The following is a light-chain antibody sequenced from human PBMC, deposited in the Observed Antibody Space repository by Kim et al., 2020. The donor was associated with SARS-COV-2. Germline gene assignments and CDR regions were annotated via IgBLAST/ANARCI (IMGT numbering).Light chain of an antibody. CDR3: QQRSNWPPDGYT. J-gene: IGKJ2*01. CDR2: DAS. Sequence: PGERDTLPCRARQSFSCYLARCQEKPGPAPRPLIYDASNRATGIPASFSGSGSGTDFTLTISSLEPEDFGVYYCQQRSNWPPDGYTFGQGTRLEI. CDR1: QSFSCY. V-gene: IGKV3-11*01.